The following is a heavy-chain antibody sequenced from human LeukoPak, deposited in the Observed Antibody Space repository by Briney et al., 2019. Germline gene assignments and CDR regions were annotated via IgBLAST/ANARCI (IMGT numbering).Heavy chain of an antibody. CDR2: ISYDGSNK. D-gene: IGHD3-10*01. V-gene: IGHV3-30*03. Sequence: PGGSLRLSCAASGFTFSSYGMHWVRQAPGKGLEWVAVISYDGSNKYYADSVKGRFTISRDNSKNTLYLQMNSLRAEDTAVYYCASRYQPAPDMARETDYRGQGTLVTVSS. CDR3: ASRYQPAPDMARETDY. CDR1: GFTFSSYG. J-gene: IGHJ4*02.